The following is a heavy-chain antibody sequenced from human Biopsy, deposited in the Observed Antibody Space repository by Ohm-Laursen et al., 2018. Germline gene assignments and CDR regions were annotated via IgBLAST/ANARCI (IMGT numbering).Heavy chain of an antibody. CDR2: INQAGTI. V-gene: IGHV4-34*08. J-gene: IGHJ4*02. Sequence: TLSLTCVVFGKTFSDYQWSWIRQPPGKGLEWIGQINQAGTINYNPSLKSRVSISADASKYEFSLRLTSVTAADTAVYLCGNEVHGRDYWGLGAQVTVSS. CDR3: GNEVHGRDY. CDR1: GKTFSDYQ. D-gene: IGHD2-15*01.